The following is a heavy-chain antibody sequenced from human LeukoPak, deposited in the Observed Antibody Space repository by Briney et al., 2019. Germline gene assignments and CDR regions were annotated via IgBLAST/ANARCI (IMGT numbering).Heavy chain of an antibody. D-gene: IGHD6-19*01. J-gene: IGHJ6*02. CDR3: ARVNGIAVAGNPPSGMDV. V-gene: IGHV1-2*02. CDR1: GYTFTCYY. CDR2: INPNSGST. Sequence: ASVKVSCKASGYTFTCYYMQWVRQAPGQGLEWMGWINPNSGSTNYEQKVQGRVTMTRDTSISTAYMELSRLRSEDTAVYYCARVNGIAVAGNPPSGMDVWGQGTTVTVSS.